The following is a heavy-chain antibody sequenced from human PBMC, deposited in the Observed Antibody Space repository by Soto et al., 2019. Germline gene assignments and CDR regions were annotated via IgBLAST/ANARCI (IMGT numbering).Heavy chain of an antibody. D-gene: IGHD6-6*01. J-gene: IGHJ5*02. CDR3: ARSPEKGLRLTQAFDP. V-gene: IGHV1-69*13. Sequence: SVKVSCKASGGTFSSYAISWVRQAPGQGLEWMGGIIPIFGTANYAQKFQGRVTITADESTSTAYMELSSLRSEDTAVYYCARSPEKGLRLTQAFDPWGQGTLVTVSS. CDR2: IIPIFGTA. CDR1: GGTFSSYA.